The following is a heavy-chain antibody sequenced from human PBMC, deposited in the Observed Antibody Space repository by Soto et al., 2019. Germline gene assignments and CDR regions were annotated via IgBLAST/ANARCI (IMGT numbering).Heavy chain of an antibody. CDR2: IRNKANSYAT. V-gene: IGHV3-73*02. Sequence: EVQLVESGGGLVQPGGSLKLSCATSGFTFSDSTMHWVRQASGKGLEWVGRIRNKANSYATAYAASVKGRFTVSRDDSKNTAYLQMNGLKTADTAGYYCTSSFVVVTAMAASWGQGTLVTVSS. CDR1: GFTFSDST. J-gene: IGHJ5*02. D-gene: IGHD2-21*02. CDR3: TSSFVVVTAMAAS.